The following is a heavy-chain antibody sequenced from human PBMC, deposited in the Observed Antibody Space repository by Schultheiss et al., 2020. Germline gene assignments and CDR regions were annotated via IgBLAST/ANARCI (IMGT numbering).Heavy chain of an antibody. CDR1: GFTFSSYA. J-gene: IGHJ4*02. Sequence: GGSLRLSCAASGFTFSSYAMHWVRQAPGKGLEYVSAISSNGGSTYYADSVKGRFTISRDNSKNTLYLQMSSLRAEDTAVYYCVRLGAHGSFDYWGQGTLVNVFS. CDR3: VRLGAHGSFDY. V-gene: IGHV3-64D*06. CDR2: ISSNGGST. D-gene: IGHD1-26*01.